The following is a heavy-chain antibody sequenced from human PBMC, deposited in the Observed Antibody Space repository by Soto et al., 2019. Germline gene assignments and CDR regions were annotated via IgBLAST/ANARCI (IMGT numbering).Heavy chain of an antibody. V-gene: IGHV1-46*01. CDR1: RYTFTSYY. CDR3: ARATLEIRDGYNLPFDY. Sequence: ASVKVSCKASRYTFTSYYMHWVRQAPGQGLEWMGIINPSGGSTSYAQKFQGRVTMTRDTSTSTVYMELSSLRSEDTAVYYCARATLEIRDGYNLPFDYWGQGTLVTVSS. J-gene: IGHJ4*02. D-gene: IGHD5-12*01. CDR2: INPSGGST.